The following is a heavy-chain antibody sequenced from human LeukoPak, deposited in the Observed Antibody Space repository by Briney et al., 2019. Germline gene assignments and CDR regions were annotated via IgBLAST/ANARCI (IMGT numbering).Heavy chain of an antibody. D-gene: IGHD1-26*01. CDR1: GGSISSSNW. V-gene: IGHV4-4*02. CDR3: ARDLVGSYWRREFDY. CDR2: IYHSGST. Sequence: SETLSLTCAVSGGSISSSNWWSWVRQPPGKGLESIGEIYHSGSTNYNPSLKSRVTISVDKSKNQFSLKLSSVTAADTAVYYCARDLVGSYWRREFDYWGQGTLVTVSS. J-gene: IGHJ4*02.